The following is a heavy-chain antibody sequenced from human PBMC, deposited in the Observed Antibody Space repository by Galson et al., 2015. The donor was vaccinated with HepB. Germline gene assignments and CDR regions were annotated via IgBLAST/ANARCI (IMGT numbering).Heavy chain of an antibody. J-gene: IGHJ4*02. V-gene: IGHV3-53*01. CDR3: ARDDEGFFDY. CDR2: IYIGGSR. CDR1: GFTVTANH. Sequence: SLRVSCVASGFTVTANHMICVRQAPGKGLEWVSVIYIGGSRGTADSVKGRFPVSRDNSKNTLYLQMNSLRAEDTAVYYCARDDEGFFDYWGQGTLVTVSS.